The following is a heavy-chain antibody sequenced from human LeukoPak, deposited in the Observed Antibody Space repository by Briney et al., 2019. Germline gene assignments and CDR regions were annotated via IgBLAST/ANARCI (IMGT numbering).Heavy chain of an antibody. CDR1: GGSINSGDYY. J-gene: IGHJ5*02. V-gene: IGHV4-30-4*01. Sequence: SQTLSLTCTVSGGSINSGDYYWSSIRQPPGKGLERIRYTYSSGSNYYNPSVKIRATISVDTSKNQFSLKLTSVTAADTAVYYCARPYYYDSRIDPWGQGTLVTVSS. CDR3: ARPYYYDSRIDP. CDR2: TYSSGSN. D-gene: IGHD3-22*01.